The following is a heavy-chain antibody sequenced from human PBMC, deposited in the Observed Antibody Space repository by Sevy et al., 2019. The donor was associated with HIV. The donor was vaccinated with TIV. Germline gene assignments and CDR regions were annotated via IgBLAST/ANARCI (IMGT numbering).Heavy chain of an antibody. CDR1: GFAVSTYY. J-gene: IGHJ4*02. CDR2: IYSSDAR. Sequence: GGSLRLSCAASGFAVSTYYMSWVRQAPGRGLEWVSVIYSSDARYYADSVKGRFTISRDNSRNTLYLQMSSLRAEDTAIYYCVRAPPYNWNSKDFDYWGQGTLVTVSS. D-gene: IGHD1-7*01. CDR3: VRAPPYNWNSKDFDY. V-gene: IGHV3-66*01.